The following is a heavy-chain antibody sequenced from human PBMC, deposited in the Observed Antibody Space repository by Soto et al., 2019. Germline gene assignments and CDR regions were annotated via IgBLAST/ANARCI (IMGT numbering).Heavy chain of an antibody. CDR1: GFTFSSYG. CDR2: IWYDGSNK. V-gene: IGHV3-33*01. CDR3: ARNHEVVVAATPYYYYYGMDV. D-gene: IGHD2-15*01. J-gene: IGHJ6*02. Sequence: LRLSCAASGFTFSSYGMHWVRQAPGKGLEWVAVIWYDGSNKYYADSVKGRFTISRDNSKNTLYLQMNSLRAEDTAVYYCARNHEVVVAATPYYYYYGMDVWGQGTTVTVSS.